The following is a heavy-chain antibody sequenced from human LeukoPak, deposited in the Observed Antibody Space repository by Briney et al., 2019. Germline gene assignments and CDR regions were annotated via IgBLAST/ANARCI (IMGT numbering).Heavy chain of an antibody. CDR1: GGSISSSSYY. D-gene: IGHD3/OR15-3a*01. V-gene: IGHV4-39*07. J-gene: IGHJ4*02. Sequence: SETLSLTCTVSGGSISSSSYYWGWIRQPPGKGLEWIGSIYYSGSTYYNPSLKSRVTISVDTSKNQFSLKLSSVTAADTAVYYCARGVGPVLYYFDYWGQGTLVTVSS. CDR3: ARGVGPVLYYFDY. CDR2: IYYSGST.